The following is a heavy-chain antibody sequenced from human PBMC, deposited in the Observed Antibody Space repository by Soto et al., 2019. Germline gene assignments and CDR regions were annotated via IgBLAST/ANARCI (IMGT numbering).Heavy chain of an antibody. V-gene: IGHV3-30-3*01. CDR3: ARDPPRTSWYWGWFDP. J-gene: IGHJ5*02. CDR2: ISYDGSNK. Sequence: PGGSLRLSCAASGFTFSSYAMHWVRQAPGKGLEWVAVISYDGSNKYYADSVKGRFTISRDNSKNTLYLQMNSLRAEDTAVYYCARDPPRTSWYWGWFDPWGQGTLVTVSS. CDR1: GFTFSSYA. D-gene: IGHD2-2*01.